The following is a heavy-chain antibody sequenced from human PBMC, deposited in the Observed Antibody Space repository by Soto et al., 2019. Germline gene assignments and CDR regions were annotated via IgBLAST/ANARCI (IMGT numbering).Heavy chain of an antibody. CDR2: VTSRSSYI. D-gene: IGHD1-20*01. V-gene: IGHV3-21*03. Sequence: GGPLRIPGASAEITLRGASMNLVRQTRGKGLEWVTSVTSRSSYIPYADSVSGRFTIPRDNAKNSLYLQMNSLRAEYTAVSYCRRDNWNCDYRGQ. CDR3: RRDNWNCDY. CDR1: EITLRGAS. J-gene: IGHJ4*02.